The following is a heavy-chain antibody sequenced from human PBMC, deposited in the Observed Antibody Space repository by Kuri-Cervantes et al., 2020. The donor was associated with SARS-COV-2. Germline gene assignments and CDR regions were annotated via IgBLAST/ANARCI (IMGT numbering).Heavy chain of an antibody. CDR2: INHSGGT. CDR1: GGSFSGYY. J-gene: IGHJ3*02. Sequence: SQTLSLTCAVYGGSFSGYYWSWIRQPPGKGLEWIGEINHSGGTNYNPSLKSRVTISVDTSKNQFSLKLSSVTAADTAVYYCARLGLGGGSYYGPPPSAFDIWGQGTMVTVSS. D-gene: IGHD1-26*01. V-gene: IGHV4-34*01. CDR3: ARLGLGGGSYYGPPPSAFDI.